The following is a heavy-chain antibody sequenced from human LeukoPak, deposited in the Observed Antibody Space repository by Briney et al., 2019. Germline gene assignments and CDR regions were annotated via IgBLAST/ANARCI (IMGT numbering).Heavy chain of an antibody. D-gene: IGHD3/OR15-3a*01. CDR2: INHSGST. J-gene: IGHJ4*02. CDR3: ARGGGTGRPPYYFDY. CDR1: GGSFSGYY. V-gene: IGHV4-34*01. Sequence: SETLSLTCAVYGGSFSGYYWSWIRQPPGKGLEWIGEINHSGSTNYNPSLKSRVTISVDTSKNQFSLKLSSVTAADTAVYYCARGGGTGRPPYYFDYWGRGTLVTVSS.